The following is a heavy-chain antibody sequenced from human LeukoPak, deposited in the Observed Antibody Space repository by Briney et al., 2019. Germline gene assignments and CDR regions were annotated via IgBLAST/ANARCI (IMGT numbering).Heavy chain of an antibody. D-gene: IGHD3-10*01. CDR2: IEPDGSGK. CDR1: GFSFRDYW. Sequence: HAGGSLRLSCAASGFSFRDYWMSWVRQAPGKGLEWVADIEPDGSGKTYVDSVKGRFTISRDNAQQSLYLQMDTLTAEDTAVYYCVTSWVRQQRDFWGQGTLVTV. V-gene: IGHV3-7*01. J-gene: IGHJ4*02. CDR3: VTSWVRQQRDF.